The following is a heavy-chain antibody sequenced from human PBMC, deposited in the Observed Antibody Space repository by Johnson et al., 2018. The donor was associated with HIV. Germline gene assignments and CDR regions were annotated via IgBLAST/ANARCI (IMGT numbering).Heavy chain of an antibody. CDR2: FGSAGDT. V-gene: IGHV3-13*01. J-gene: IGHJ3*02. CDR3: ARDSGGNYGAFDI. Sequence: VQLVESGGGLVQPGGSLKLACAASGFTFSGSALHWVRQASGKGLEWVSSFGSAGDTNYPGSVKGRFTISRDNAKNSLYLQMNSLRGEDSAVYYCARDSGGNYGAFDIWGQGTMVTVSS. CDR1: GFTFSGSA. D-gene: IGHD4-23*01.